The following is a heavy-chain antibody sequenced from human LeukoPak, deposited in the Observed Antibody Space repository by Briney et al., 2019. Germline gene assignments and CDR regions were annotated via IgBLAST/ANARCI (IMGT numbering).Heavy chain of an antibody. CDR2: IYPGDSDT. CDR1: GYGFTSYW. Sequence: GGSLKISCKGSGYGFTSYWSGWVRQMPGKGLEGMGIIYPGDSDTRYSPSFQGQVTISADKSISTAYLQWSSLKASDTAMYYCARQVGSSWYFDYWGQGTLVTVSS. J-gene: IGHJ4*02. CDR3: ARQVGSSWYFDY. V-gene: IGHV5-51*01. D-gene: IGHD6-13*01.